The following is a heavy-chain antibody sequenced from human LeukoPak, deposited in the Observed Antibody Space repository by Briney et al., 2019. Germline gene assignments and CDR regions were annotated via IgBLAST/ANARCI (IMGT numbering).Heavy chain of an antibody. Sequence: AAVNVSCKASGVTFSSYAISWGRQAPGQGLEWMGGIIHIFGTVYYPQKFQGRVTITKDESTSTAYMELSSLRSEDTAVYYCARAYCGGDCYSYFQHWGQGTLVTVSS. CDR3: ARAYCGGDCYSYFQH. D-gene: IGHD2-21*02. CDR2: IIHIFGTV. CDR1: GVTFSSYA. V-gene: IGHV1-69*05. J-gene: IGHJ1*01.